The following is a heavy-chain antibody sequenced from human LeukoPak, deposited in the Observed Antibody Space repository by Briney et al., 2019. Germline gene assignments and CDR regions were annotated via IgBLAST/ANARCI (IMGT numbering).Heavy chain of an antibody. J-gene: IGHJ4*02. Sequence: GGSLRLSCAASGFTFSSYAMHWVRQAPGKGLEWVASIKHDGSEKYYVDSVRGRFTISRDNIMNSLYLQMSSLRAEDTAVYYCATDRGWRTSGYYLYYFEYWGQGTLVTFSS. V-gene: IGHV3-7*01. CDR2: IKHDGSEK. CDR3: ATDRGWRTSGYYLYYFEY. D-gene: IGHD3-3*01. CDR1: GFTFSSYA.